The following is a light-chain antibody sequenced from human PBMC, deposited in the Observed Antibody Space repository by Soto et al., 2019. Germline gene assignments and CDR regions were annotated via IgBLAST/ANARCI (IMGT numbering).Light chain of an antibody. CDR1: QSLSSW. Sequence: DIQMTQSPSTLSASVGDRVTITCRASQSLSSWLAWYQQKPGKAPKLLISAASRLERGVPSSFSGSGSRTEFTLTISSLQPDDFATYYCQQYKSYRITFGQGTRLEI. V-gene: IGKV1-5*01. CDR3: QQYKSYRIT. J-gene: IGKJ5*01. CDR2: AAS.